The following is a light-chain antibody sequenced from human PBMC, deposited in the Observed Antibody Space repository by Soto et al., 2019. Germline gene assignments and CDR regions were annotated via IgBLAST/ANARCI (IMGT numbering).Light chain of an antibody. V-gene: IGLV1-51*01. CDR3: GTWDTSLSAGV. CDR2: ASN. Sequence: QSALTQPPSVSAAPGQKVTISCSGSSSNIGHNYVSWYQQLPGTAPKLLIYASNKRPSGIPDRFSGSKSGTSATLGITGLQTGDEADYYCGTWDTSLSAGVFGGGTKLTVL. J-gene: IGLJ2*01. CDR1: SSNIGHNY.